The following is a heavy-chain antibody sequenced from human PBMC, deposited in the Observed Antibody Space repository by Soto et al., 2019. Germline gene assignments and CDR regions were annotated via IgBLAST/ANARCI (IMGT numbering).Heavy chain of an antibody. CDR1: GGSISSSSYY. J-gene: IGHJ6*02. CDR3: ARDRKLVIPGNYYYYGMDV. Sequence: SETLSLTCTVSGGSISSSSYYWGWIRQPPGKGLEWIGSIYYSGSTYYNPSLKSRVTISVDTSKNQFSLKLSSVTAADTAVYYCARDRKLVIPGNYYYYGMDVWGQGTTVTVSS. D-gene: IGHD3-9*01. V-gene: IGHV4-39*02. CDR2: IYYSGST.